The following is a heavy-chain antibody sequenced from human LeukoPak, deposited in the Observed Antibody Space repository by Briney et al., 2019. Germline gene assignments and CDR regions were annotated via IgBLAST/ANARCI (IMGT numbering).Heavy chain of an antibody. CDR2: IYYSGST. J-gene: IGHJ4*02. CDR3: ARGGDGEEFDY. Sequence: SETLSLTCTVSGGSVISGSYYWSWIRPPPGKGLEWIGYIYYSGSTSYNPSLKSRVTISVDTSKNQFSLKLSSVTAADTAVYYCARGGDGEEFDYWGPGTLVTVSS. CDR1: GGSVISGSYY. D-gene: IGHD3-10*01. V-gene: IGHV4-61*01.